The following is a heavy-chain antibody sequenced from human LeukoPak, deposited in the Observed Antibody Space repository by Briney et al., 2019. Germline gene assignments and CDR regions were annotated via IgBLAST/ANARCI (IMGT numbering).Heavy chain of an antibody. D-gene: IGHD3-22*01. Sequence: GGSLRLSRAVSGFTFSGYGMHWVRQAPGKGLEWVAVTSYDGSNKYYRDSVRGRFTISRDNSKNTLYLQMNSLRPEDTAVYYCAKGGETSGYYGGPDYWGQGTLVTVSS. V-gene: IGHV3-30*18. CDR2: TSYDGSNK. CDR1: GFTFSGYG. J-gene: IGHJ4*02. CDR3: AKGGETSGYYGGPDY.